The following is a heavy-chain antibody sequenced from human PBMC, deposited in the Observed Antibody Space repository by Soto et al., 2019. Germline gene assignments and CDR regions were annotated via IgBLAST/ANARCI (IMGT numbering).Heavy chain of an antibody. V-gene: IGHV4-34*01. Sequence: SETLSLTCAVYGGSFSGYYWSWIRQPPGKGLEWIGEINHSGSTNYNPSLKSRVTISVDTSKNQFSLKLSSVTAADTAVYYCARGTLVVAASYYYYYGMDVWGQGTTVTVSS. J-gene: IGHJ6*02. CDR1: GGSFSGYY. CDR2: INHSGST. CDR3: ARGTLVVAASYYYYYGMDV. D-gene: IGHD2-15*01.